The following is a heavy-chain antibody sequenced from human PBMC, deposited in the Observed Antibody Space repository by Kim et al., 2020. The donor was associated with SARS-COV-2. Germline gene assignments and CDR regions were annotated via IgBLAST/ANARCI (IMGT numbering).Heavy chain of an antibody. CDR3: AGGYKNSGYYYVA. V-gene: IGHV3-23*01. D-gene: IGHD3-22*01. CDR2: ITGSGGTT. CDR1: GFTFSSYA. Sequence: GGSLRLSCAASGFTFSSYAMSWVRQAPGKGLEWVSAITGSGGTTYYADSVKGRFTISRDNSKDTLYLRMNSLSAEDTAVYYCAGGYKNSGYYYVAWGQGTLVTVSS. J-gene: IGHJ5*02.